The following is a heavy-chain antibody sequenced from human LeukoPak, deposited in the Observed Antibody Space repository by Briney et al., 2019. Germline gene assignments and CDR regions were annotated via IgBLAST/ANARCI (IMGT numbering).Heavy chain of an antibody. CDR2: IYTTKST. D-gene: IGHD1-14*01. V-gene: IGHV4-61*02. CDR1: GVSISSGSYN. CDR3: AKGTRVAGAFDI. Sequence: SETLSLTCTVSGVSISSGSYNWNWIRQPAGKGLEWTGRIYTTKSTNYNPSLKSRVTISVDTSKNQVSLNLSSVTAADTAMYYCAKGTRVAGAFDIWGQGTMVTVSS. J-gene: IGHJ3*02.